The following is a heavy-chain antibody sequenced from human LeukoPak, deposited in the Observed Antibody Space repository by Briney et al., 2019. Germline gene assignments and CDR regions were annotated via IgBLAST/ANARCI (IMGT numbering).Heavy chain of an antibody. CDR1: GGSISSGAYY. Sequence: PSQTLSLTCAVSGGSISSGAYYWGWIRQQPGKGLEWFVYSYYSGSTYYNPSLRSRVTISVDTSMSQFSLKLTSVTAADAAVYYCARAIVTPSGFVWHFDLWGRGTLVTVSS. J-gene: IGHJ2*01. CDR2: SYYSGST. V-gene: IGHV4-31*11. D-gene: IGHD3-3*01. CDR3: ARAIVTPSGFVWHFDL.